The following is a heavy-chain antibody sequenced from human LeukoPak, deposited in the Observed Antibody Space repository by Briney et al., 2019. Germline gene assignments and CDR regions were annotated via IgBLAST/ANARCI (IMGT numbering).Heavy chain of an antibody. V-gene: IGHV3-48*03. Sequence: GGSLRLSCAASGFTFSSYEMNWVRQAPGKGLEWVSYISSSGSTIYYADSVKGRFTISRDNAKNSLYLQMNSLRAEDTAVYYCARAPSGSYFVNAFDYWGQGTLVTVSS. J-gene: IGHJ4*02. CDR1: GFTFSSYE. CDR3: ARAPSGSYFVNAFDY. CDR2: ISSSGSTI. D-gene: IGHD1-26*01.